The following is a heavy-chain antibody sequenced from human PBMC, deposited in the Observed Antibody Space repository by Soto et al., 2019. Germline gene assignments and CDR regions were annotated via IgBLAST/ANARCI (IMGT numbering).Heavy chain of an antibody. D-gene: IGHD3-3*01. Sequence: SETLSLTCAVSGGSISSGGYSWSWIRQPPGKGLEWIGSIYYSGSTYYNPSLKSRVTISVDTSKNQFSLKLSSVTAADTAVYYCASATHYDFWSGYLTSDYWGQGTLVTVSS. CDR3: ASATHYDFWSGYLTSDY. V-gene: IGHV4-30-2*03. CDR1: GGSISSGGYS. J-gene: IGHJ4*02. CDR2: IYYSGST.